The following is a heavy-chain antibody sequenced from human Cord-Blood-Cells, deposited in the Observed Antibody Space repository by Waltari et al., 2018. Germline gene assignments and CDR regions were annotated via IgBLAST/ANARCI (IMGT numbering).Heavy chain of an antibody. J-gene: IGHJ5*02. Sequence: QVQLVQSGAEVKKPGSSVKVSCKASGGTFSSYAISWVRQAPGQGLEWMGGIIPTFGTANYAQKFQGRATITANETTSTTCMELSSLRSEDTAMYHCASGLYCRGGSCYGRWFDPWGQGTLVTVSS. CDR1: GGTFSSYA. V-gene: IGHV1-69*19. D-gene: IGHD2-15*01. CDR3: ASGLYCRGGSCYGRWFDP. CDR2: IIPTFGTA.